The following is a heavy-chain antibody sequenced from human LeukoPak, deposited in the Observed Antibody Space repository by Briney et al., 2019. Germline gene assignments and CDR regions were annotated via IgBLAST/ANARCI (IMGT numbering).Heavy chain of an antibody. Sequence: SETLSLTCTVSGYSITSGYYWGWIRPPPGKGLEWIGSIYHSGSTYYNPSLKSRVTISVDTSKNQFSLKLSSVTAADTAVYYCASWGYFDYWGQGTLVTVSS. D-gene: IGHD3-16*01. CDR1: GYSITSGYY. CDR3: ASWGYFDY. CDR2: IYHSGST. V-gene: IGHV4-38-2*02. J-gene: IGHJ4*02.